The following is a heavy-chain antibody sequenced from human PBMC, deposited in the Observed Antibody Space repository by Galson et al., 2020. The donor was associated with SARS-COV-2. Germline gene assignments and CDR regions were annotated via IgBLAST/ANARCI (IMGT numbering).Heavy chain of an antibody. J-gene: IGHJ6*02. Sequence: ASVKVSCKVSGYTLTELSMHWVRQAPGKGLEWMGGFDPEDGKTIYAQKFQGRVTMTEDTSTDTAYMELSSLRSEDTAVYYCATSPAIFGVVTDYYYYYGMDVWGQGTTVTVSS. CDR1: GYTLTELS. D-gene: IGHD3-3*01. CDR2: FDPEDGKT. CDR3: ATSPAIFGVVTDYYYYYGMDV. V-gene: IGHV1-24*01.